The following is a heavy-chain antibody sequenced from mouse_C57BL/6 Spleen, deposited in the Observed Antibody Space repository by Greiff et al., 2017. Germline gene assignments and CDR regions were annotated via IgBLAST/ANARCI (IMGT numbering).Heavy chain of an antibody. J-gene: IGHJ2*01. V-gene: IGHV1-15*01. CDR3: TRHYSNSYFDY. CDR2: IDPETGGT. D-gene: IGHD2-5*01. CDR1: GYTFTDYE. Sequence: QVQLQQSGAELVRPGASVTLSCKASGYTFTDYEMHWVKQTPVHGLEWIGAIDPETGGTAYNQKFKGKAILTADKSSSTAYMELRSLTSEDSAVYYCTRHYSNSYFDYWGQGTTLTVSS.